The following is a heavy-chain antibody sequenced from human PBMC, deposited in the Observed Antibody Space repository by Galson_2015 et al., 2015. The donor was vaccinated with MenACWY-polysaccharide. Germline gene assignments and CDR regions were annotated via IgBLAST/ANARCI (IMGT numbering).Heavy chain of an antibody. Sequence: SLRLSCAASGFTFSSYSMNWVRQDPGKGLKWVSGISSSGIYTYYADSVKGRFTISRDNSRNTLYLQMNSPRVEDTAVYYCVKSGLGDLATSMVRGVDYWGRGTLATVSS. J-gene: IGHJ4*02. V-gene: IGHV3-23*01. CDR2: ISSSGIYT. D-gene: IGHD3-10*01. CDR3: VKSGLGDLATSMVRGVDY. CDR1: GFTFSSYS.